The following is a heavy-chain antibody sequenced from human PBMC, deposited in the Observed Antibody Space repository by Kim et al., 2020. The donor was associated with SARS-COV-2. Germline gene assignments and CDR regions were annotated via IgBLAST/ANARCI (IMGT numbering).Heavy chain of an antibody. CDR1: GFTFSSYG. V-gene: IGHV3-30*18. J-gene: IGHJ4*02. Sequence: GGSLRLSCAASGFTFSSYGMHWVRQAPGKGLEWVAVISYDGSNKYYADSVKGRFTISRDNSKNTLYLQMNSLRAEDTAVYYCAKEGYGDYVLVYWGQGTLVTVSS. D-gene: IGHD4-17*01. CDR2: ISYDGSNK. CDR3: AKEGYGDYVLVY.